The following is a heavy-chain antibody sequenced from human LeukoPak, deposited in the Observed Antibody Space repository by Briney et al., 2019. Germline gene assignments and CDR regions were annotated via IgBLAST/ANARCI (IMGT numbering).Heavy chain of an antibody. V-gene: IGHV3-48*02. J-gene: IGHJ3*02. CDR1: GFTFSGYS. Sequence: GGSLRLSCAASGFTFSGYSMSWVRQAPGKGLEWLSYISSSSRGIYYADSVKGRFTISRDNAKSTLYLQMNSLRDDDTAVYYCARDRYYAFDIWGQGTMVTVSS. D-gene: IGHD3-9*01. CDR3: ARDRYYAFDI. CDR2: ISSSSRGI.